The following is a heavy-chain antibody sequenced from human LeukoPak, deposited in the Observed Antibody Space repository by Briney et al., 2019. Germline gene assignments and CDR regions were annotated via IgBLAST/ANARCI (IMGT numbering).Heavy chain of an antibody. CDR1: GYTFTRYY. J-gene: IGHJ6*02. CDR2: INPSGGST. Sequence: GASVKVSCKASGYTFTRYYMHWVRQAPGQGLEWMGIINPSGGSTSYAQKFQGRVTMTRDTSTSTVYLELSSLRSEDTAVYYCARGALGGDIYYYYYGMDVWGQGTTVTVSS. V-gene: IGHV1-46*01. CDR3: ARGALGGDIYYYYYGMDV. D-gene: IGHD2-21*02.